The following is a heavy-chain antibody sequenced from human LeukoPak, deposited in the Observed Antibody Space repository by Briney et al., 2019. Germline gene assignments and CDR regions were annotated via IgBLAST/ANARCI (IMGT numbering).Heavy chain of an antibody. D-gene: IGHD5-18*01. CDR1: GFTFDDYA. V-gene: IGHV3-9*01. CDR2: ISWNSGSI. CDR3: AKGGYSYGSSSSFDY. Sequence: PGGSLRLSCAASGFTFDDYAMHWVRQAPGKGLEWVSGISWNSGSIGYADSVKGRFTISRDNAKNSLYLQMNSLRAEDTAWYYCAKGGYSYGSSSSFDYWGQGTLVTVSS. J-gene: IGHJ4*02.